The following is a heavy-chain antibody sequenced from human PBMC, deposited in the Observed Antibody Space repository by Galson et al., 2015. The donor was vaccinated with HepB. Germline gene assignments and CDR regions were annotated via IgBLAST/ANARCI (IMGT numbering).Heavy chain of an antibody. Sequence: SLRLSCAASGFTFSSYSMNWVRQAPGKGLEWVSYISSSSSTIYYADSVKGRFTISRDNAKNSLYLQMNSLRAEDTAVYYCARVRGGRAPGYDYWGQGTLVTVSS. CDR1: GFTFSSYS. CDR3: ARVRGGRAPGYDY. CDR2: ISSSSSTI. J-gene: IGHJ4*02. D-gene: IGHD3-10*01. V-gene: IGHV3-48*04.